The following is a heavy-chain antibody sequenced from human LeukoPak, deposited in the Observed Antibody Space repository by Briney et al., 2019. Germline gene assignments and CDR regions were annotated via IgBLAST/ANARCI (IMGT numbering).Heavy chain of an antibody. CDR2: INHSGST. V-gene: IGHV4-34*01. J-gene: IGHJ6*02. CDR1: GGSFSGYY. Sequence: SETLSLTCAVYGGSFSGYYWSWIRQPPGKGLEWIGEINHSGSTNYNPSLKSRVTISVDTSKNQFSLKLSSVTAADTAVYYCARDRIVVVPAAFYYYYGMDVWGQGTTVTVSS. CDR3: ARDRIVVVPAAFYYYYGMDV. D-gene: IGHD2-2*01.